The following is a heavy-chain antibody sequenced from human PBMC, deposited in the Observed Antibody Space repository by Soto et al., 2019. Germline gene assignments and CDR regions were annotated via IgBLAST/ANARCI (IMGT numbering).Heavy chain of an antibody. J-gene: IGHJ4*02. D-gene: IGHD5-18*01. CDR2: ISGSGATK. CDR3: ARAIRGFSYVVDY. V-gene: IGHV3-48*02. CDR1: GFTFSSHS. Sequence: GSLRLSCAASGFTFSSHSINWVRQAPGKGLEWVSYISGSGATKYYADSVKGRFTISRDNARNSLYLQMSSLSDEDTAVYYCARAIRGFSYVVDYWGQGTLVTVSS.